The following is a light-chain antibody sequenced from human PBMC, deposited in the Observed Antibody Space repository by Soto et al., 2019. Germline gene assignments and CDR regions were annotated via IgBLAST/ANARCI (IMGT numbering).Light chain of an antibody. Sequence: DIVLTQSPGTLSLSPGERATLSCRASETVNSNYLAWYQHKRGQAPRLLIYGASSRATGIPDRFSGSGSGTDFTLTITRLEPEDFAIYYCQQYGSSRTFGQGTKVAIK. J-gene: IGKJ1*01. CDR3: QQYGSSRT. CDR1: ETVNSNY. V-gene: IGKV3-20*01. CDR2: GAS.